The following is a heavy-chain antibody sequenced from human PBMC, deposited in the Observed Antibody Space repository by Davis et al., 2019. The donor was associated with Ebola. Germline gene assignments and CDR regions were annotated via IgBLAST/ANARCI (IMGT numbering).Heavy chain of an antibody. D-gene: IGHD3-10*01. CDR2: IGGSGRYT. CDR1: GFTLSDYY. CDR3: ARGPSEDYGSGSYFYYYYGMDV. J-gene: IGHJ6*02. V-gene: IGHV3-11*06. Sequence: PGESLKISCAASGFTLSDYYMSWIRQAPGKGLEWVSRIGGSGRYTNYADSVKGRFTISRDSAKNSLYLQMNYLRAEDTAVYYCARGPSEDYGSGSYFYYYYGMDVWGQGTTVTVSS.